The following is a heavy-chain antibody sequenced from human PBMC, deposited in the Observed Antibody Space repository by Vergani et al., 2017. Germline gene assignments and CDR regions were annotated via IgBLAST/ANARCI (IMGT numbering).Heavy chain of an antibody. V-gene: IGHV3-33*01. CDR1: GFTFSSYG. J-gene: IGHJ6*02. CDR3: ARGIVVPAAIEFYYGMDV. Sequence: QVQLVESGGGVVQPGRSLRLSCAAYGFTFSSYGMHWVRQAPGKGLEWVAVIWYDGSNKYYADSVKGRFTISRDNSKNTLYLQMNSLRAEDTAVYYCARGIVVPAAIEFYYGMDVWGQGTTVTVSS. D-gene: IGHD2-2*01. CDR2: IWYDGSNK.